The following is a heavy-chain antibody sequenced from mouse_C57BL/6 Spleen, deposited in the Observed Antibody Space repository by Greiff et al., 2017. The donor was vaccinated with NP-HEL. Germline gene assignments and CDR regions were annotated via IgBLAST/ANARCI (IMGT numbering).Heavy chain of an antibody. V-gene: IGHV1-5*01. D-gene: IGHD4-1*01. CDR3: TKFNWEDYFDD. Sequence: EVQLQQSGTVLARPGASVKMSCKTSGYTFTSYWMHWVKQRPGQGLEWIGAIYPGNSDTSYNQKFKGKAKLTAVTSASTAYMELSSLTNEDSAVYYCTKFNWEDYFDDWGQGTTLTVSS. CDR1: GYTFTSYW. CDR2: IYPGNSDT. J-gene: IGHJ2*01.